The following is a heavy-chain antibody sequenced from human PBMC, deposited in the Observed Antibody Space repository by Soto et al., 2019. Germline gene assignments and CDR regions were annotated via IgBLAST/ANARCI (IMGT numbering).Heavy chain of an antibody. D-gene: IGHD5-12*01. CDR2: IIPIFGTA. V-gene: IGHV1-69*13. J-gene: IGHJ5*02. CDR3: ARDMATIFRWFDP. CDR1: GGTFSSYA. Sequence: GASVKVSCKASGGTFSSYAISWVRQAPGQGLEWMGGIIPIFGTANYAQKFQGRVTITADESTSTAYMELSSLRSEDTAVYYCARDMATIFRWFDPWGQGTLVTVSP.